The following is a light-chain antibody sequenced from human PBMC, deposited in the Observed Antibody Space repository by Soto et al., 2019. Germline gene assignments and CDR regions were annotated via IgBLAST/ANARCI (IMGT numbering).Light chain of an antibody. J-gene: IGLJ1*01. V-gene: IGLV2-14*03. CDR2: DVS. Sequence: QSVLTQPASVSGSLGQSITISCTGTSSDIGGYNYVSWYQQLPGKVPKLIIYDVSNRPSGVSDRFSGSKSGNAASLTISGLQAEDEADYYCSSYTSTSTLYVFGTGTKLTVL. CDR1: SSDIGGYNY. CDR3: SSYTSTSTLYV.